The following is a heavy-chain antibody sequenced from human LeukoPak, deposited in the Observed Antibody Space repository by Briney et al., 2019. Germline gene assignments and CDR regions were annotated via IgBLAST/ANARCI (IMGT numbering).Heavy chain of an antibody. Sequence: PGGSLRLSCAASGFTFDDYAMHWVRQAPGKGLEWVSGISWNSGSIGYADSVKGRFTISRDNAKNSLYLQMNSLRAEDTALYYCAKEMTSPYFDYWGQGTLVTVSS. D-gene: IGHD2-21*02. CDR1: GFTFDDYA. V-gene: IGHV3-9*01. J-gene: IGHJ4*02. CDR3: AKEMTSPYFDY. CDR2: ISWNSGSI.